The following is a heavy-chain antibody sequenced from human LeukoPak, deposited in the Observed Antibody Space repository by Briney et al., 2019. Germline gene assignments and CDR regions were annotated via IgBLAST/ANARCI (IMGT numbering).Heavy chain of an antibody. CDR2: IYPGDSDT. Sequence: GESLKISCKGSGYSFTSYWIGWVRQMPGKGLEWMGIIYPGDSDTRYSPSFQGQVTISADESISTAYLQWSSLKASDTAMYYCARILSCSGGSCRNAFDIWGRGTMVTVSS. D-gene: IGHD2-15*01. CDR3: ARILSCSGGSCRNAFDI. CDR1: GYSFTSYW. V-gene: IGHV5-51*01. J-gene: IGHJ3*02.